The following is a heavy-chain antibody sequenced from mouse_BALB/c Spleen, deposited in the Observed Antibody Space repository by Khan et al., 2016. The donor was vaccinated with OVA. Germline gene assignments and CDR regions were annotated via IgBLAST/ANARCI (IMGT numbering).Heavy chain of an antibody. J-gene: IGHJ2*01. Sequence: EVKLLESGPGLVKPSQSLSLTCTVTGFSITSDYAWNWIRQFPGNKLEWLGYISYSGNTNYNPSLKSRISVTRDTSKNQFFLQLNSVTTEDTATYYCARVYGGDFDYWGQGNTLKVP. D-gene: IGHD2-10*02. V-gene: IGHV3-2*02. CDR1: GFSITSDYA. CDR3: ARVYGGDFDY. CDR2: ISYSGNT.